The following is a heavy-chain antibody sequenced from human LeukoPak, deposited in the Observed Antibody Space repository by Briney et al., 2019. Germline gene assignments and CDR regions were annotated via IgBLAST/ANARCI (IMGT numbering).Heavy chain of an antibody. CDR1: GYAFISYG. Sequence: ASVKVSCKASGYAFISYGISWVRQAPGQGLEWMGWINTYNGNTNYAQKFQDRFSMTTDTSTSTAYMELRSLRSDDTAVYYCARYGSGNWFDPWGQGTLVTVSS. J-gene: IGHJ5*02. CDR2: INTYNGNT. D-gene: IGHD3-10*01. CDR3: ARYGSGNWFDP. V-gene: IGHV1-18*01.